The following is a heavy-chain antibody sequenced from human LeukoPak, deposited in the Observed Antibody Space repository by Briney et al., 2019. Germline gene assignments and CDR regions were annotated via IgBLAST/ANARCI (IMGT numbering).Heavy chain of an antibody. CDR2: INHSGAT. CDR3: ARRVRGVIISFYYYNGMDV. Sequence: SETLSLTCAVYGGSFSDYYWTWIRQSPGKGLEWIGEINHSGATDYNPSLKSRVTVSVDTSKNQFSLKVRSVTAADTAVYYCARRVRGVIISFYYYNGMDVWGQGTTVTVSS. D-gene: IGHD3-10*01. J-gene: IGHJ6*02. V-gene: IGHV4-34*01. CDR1: GGSFSDYY.